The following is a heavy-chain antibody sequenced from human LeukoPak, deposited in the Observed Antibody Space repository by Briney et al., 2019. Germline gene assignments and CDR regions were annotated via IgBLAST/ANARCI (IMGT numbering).Heavy chain of an antibody. J-gene: IGHJ4*02. CDR2: IYYSGST. V-gene: IGHV4-31*03. CDR1: GGSISSGGYY. Sequence: SETLSLTCTVSGGSISSGGYYWSWIRQHPGKGLEWIRYIYYSGSTYYNPSLKSRVTISVDTSKNQFSLKLSSVTAADTAVYYCARRAGVYYFDYWGQGTLVTVSS. D-gene: IGHD3-10*01. CDR3: ARRAGVYYFDY.